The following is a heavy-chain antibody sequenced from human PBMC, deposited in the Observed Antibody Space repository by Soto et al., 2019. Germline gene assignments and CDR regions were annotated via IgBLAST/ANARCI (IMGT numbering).Heavy chain of an antibody. J-gene: IGHJ6*02. CDR3: AGQDPRIAAAGTGSWYYYYGMDV. D-gene: IGHD6-13*01. Sequence: GGSLRLSCAASGFTFSSYAMSWVRQAPGKGLEWVSAISGSGGSTYYADSVKGRFTISRDNSKNTLYLQMNSLRAEDTAVYYCAGQDPRIAAAGTGSWYYYYGMDVWGQGTTVTVSS. CDR2: ISGSGGST. V-gene: IGHV3-23*01. CDR1: GFTFSSYA.